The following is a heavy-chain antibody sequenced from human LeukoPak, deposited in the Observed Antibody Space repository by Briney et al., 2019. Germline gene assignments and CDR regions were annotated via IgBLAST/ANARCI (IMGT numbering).Heavy chain of an antibody. CDR1: GFTFSSYA. Sequence: GGSLRLSCAASGFTFSSYAMHWVRQAPGKGLEYASAISSNGGSTYYANSVKGRFTISRDNSKNTLYLQMGSLRAEDMAVYYCARGRLIAAPKDYWGQGTLVTVSS. V-gene: IGHV3-64*01. CDR2: ISSNGGST. D-gene: IGHD6-13*01. CDR3: ARGRLIAAPKDY. J-gene: IGHJ4*02.